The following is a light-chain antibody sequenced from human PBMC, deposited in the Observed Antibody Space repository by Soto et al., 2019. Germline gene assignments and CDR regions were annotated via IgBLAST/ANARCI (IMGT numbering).Light chain of an antibody. CDR2: DAS. Sequence: EIVLKQSPATLSLSPGERATLYCRASQSVSSYLAWYQQKPCQATRLVIYDASNSATGIPARFSGSGSGTDFNPTISSLEPEDVAVYYCQARSNWPLSFGGVTNVEIK. CDR3: QARSNWPLS. CDR1: QSVSSY. V-gene: IGKV3-11*01. J-gene: IGKJ4*01.